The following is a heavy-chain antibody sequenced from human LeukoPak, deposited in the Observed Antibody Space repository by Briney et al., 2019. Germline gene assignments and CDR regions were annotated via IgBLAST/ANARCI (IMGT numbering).Heavy chain of an antibody. Sequence: GGSLTLSCAASEFTFSAFWMSWVRQAPGKGLEWVTNINQDGSVKKYVDSVTGRFTVSRDNAKNALYLQTNSLRAEDTAVYYCANFGCSSTSCLDYWGQGTLVTVSS. D-gene: IGHD2-2*01. CDR1: EFTFSAFW. V-gene: IGHV3-7*01. CDR2: INQDGSVK. J-gene: IGHJ4*02. CDR3: ANFGCSSTSCLDY.